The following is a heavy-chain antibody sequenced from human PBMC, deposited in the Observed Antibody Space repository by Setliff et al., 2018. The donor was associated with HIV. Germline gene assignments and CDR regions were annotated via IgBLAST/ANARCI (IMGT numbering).Heavy chain of an antibody. Sequence: GASVKVSCKPSGYTFINYGISWVRQAPGQGLEWMGWISAYNGNTNYAPRLLGRVTMTTDTSTSTAYMELRSLSSDDTAVYYCARARLQGIVTAVGPRDNCLDPWGQGTRVTVSS. V-gene: IGHV1-18*01. CDR3: ARARLQGIVTAVGPRDNCLDP. D-gene: IGHD1-26*01. CDR1: GYTFINYG. CDR2: ISAYNGNT. J-gene: IGHJ5*02.